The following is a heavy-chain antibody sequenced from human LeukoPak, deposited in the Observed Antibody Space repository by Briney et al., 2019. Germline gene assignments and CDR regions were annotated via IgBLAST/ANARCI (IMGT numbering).Heavy chain of an antibody. V-gene: IGHV4-30-4*01. CDR1: GGSISSGDYY. CDR3: ARSGSGWSYYFAY. D-gene: IGHD6-19*01. CDR2: ISQSGST. Sequence: KPSETLSLTCTVSGGSISSGDYYWTWIRQPPGKGLEWVGYISQSGSTYYNPSLKSRVSISVDTFKNQFSLKLNSVTAADTAVYYCARSGSGWSYYFAYWGQGTLVTVSS. J-gene: IGHJ4*02.